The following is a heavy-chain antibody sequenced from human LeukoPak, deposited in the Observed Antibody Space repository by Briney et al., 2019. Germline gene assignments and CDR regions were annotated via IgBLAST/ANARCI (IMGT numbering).Heavy chain of an antibody. D-gene: IGHD3-10*01. Sequence: SETLSLTCIVSGVSINYHYWTWIRQPPGKGLEWIGYIYNSGRTNYNPSLKSRVTISEGMSKNQFSLKLTSVTAADTAVYYCARDPGGALRSIDYWGQGTLVTVSS. CDR1: GVSINYHY. CDR3: ARDPGGALRSIDY. V-gene: IGHV4-59*11. J-gene: IGHJ4*02. CDR2: IYNSGRT.